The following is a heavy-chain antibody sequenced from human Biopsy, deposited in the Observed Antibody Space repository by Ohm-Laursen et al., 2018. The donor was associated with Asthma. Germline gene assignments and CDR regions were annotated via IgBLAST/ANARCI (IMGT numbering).Heavy chain of an antibody. CDR2: ISSSGSTR. D-gene: IGHD6-6*01. CDR3: ARKIAARGGMGV. CDR1: GFSFSDYY. V-gene: IGHV3-11*04. J-gene: IGHJ6*02. Sequence: SLRLSCAASGFSFSDYYMTWMRQSPGKGLEWVSSISSSGSTRYPAESVMGRFTISRDNSKNTLYLQMNSLRAEDTAVYYCARKIAARGGMGVWGQGTTVTVSS.